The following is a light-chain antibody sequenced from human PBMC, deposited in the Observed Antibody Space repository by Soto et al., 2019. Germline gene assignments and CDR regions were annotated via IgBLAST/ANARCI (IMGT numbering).Light chain of an antibody. V-gene: IGLV1-44*01. CDR1: RSNIESNT. J-gene: IGLJ3*02. CDR3: AAWDDSLNGWV. Sequence: QSVLTQPPSASGTPGQRVTISCSGTRSNIESNTVNWYQQLPGTDPKLLIFNNNQWPSGVPDRFSGSKSGTSASLAISGLQFGDEDDYYCAAWDDSLNGWVFGGGTKLTVL. CDR2: NNN.